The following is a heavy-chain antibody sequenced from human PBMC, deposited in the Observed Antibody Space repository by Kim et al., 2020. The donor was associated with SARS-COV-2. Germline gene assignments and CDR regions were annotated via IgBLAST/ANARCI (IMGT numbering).Heavy chain of an antibody. CDR3: SRRESYYYDSSGYYYSRHVQH. CDR2: INHSGST. CDR1: GGSFSGYY. D-gene: IGHD3-22*01. J-gene: IGHJ1*01. Sequence: SETLSLTCAVYGGSFSGYYWSWIRQPPGKGLEWIGEINHSGSTNYNPSLKSRVTISVDTPKNQFSLKLSSVTAADTAVYYCSRRESYYYDSSGYYYSRHVQHWGQGTLVTVSS. V-gene: IGHV4-34*01.